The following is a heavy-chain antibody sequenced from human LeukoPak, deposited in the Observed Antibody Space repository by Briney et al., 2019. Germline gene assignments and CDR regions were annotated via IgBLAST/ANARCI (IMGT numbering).Heavy chain of an antibody. Sequence: SETLSLTCTVSGGSISSSSYYWGRLRQPPGKGLEWIGSIYYSGSTYYNPSLKSRVTISVDASKNQFSLKLSSVTAADTAVYYCARHYYYGMDVWGERTTVTLSS. CDR1: GGSISSSSYY. CDR2: IYYSGST. CDR3: ARHYYYGMDV. V-gene: IGHV4-39*01. J-gene: IGHJ6*04.